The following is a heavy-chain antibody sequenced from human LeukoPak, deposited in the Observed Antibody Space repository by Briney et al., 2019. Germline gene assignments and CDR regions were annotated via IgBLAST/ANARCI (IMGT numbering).Heavy chain of an antibody. Sequence: GGSLRLSCAASGFTFSDYYMSWNRQAPGKGLEWVSYISSSGSTIYYADSVKGRFTISRDNAKNSLYLQMNSLRAEDTAVYYCARVWATYYDFWSGYYEGFDAFDIWGQGTMVTVSS. J-gene: IGHJ3*02. CDR2: ISSSGSTI. CDR1: GFTFSDYY. D-gene: IGHD3-3*01. V-gene: IGHV3-11*04. CDR3: ARVWATYYDFWSGYYEGFDAFDI.